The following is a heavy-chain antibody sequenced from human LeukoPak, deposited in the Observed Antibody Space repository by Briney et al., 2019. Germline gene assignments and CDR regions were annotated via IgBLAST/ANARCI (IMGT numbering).Heavy chain of an antibody. D-gene: IGHD3-10*01. J-gene: IGHJ4*02. Sequence: SETLSLTCTVSGGSISSSSYYWGWIRQPPGKGLEWIGSIYYSGSTYYNPSLKSRVTISVDTSKDQFSLKLSSVTASDTAVYYCARQGWFGELLSPLDYWGQGTLVTVSS. CDR1: GGSISSSSYY. CDR2: IYYSGST. V-gene: IGHV4-39*01. CDR3: ARQGWFGELLSPLDY.